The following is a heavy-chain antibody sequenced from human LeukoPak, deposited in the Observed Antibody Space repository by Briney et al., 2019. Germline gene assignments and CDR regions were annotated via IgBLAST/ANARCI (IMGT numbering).Heavy chain of an antibody. J-gene: IGHJ4*02. CDR1: GGSISSGSYY. Sequence: SETLSLTCTVSGGSISSGSYYWSWIRQPAGKGLEWIGRIYTSGSTNYNPSLKSRVTISVDTSKNQFSLKLSSVTAADTAVYYCARDTVGATGFDYWGQGTLDTVSS. V-gene: IGHV4-61*02. CDR2: IYTSGST. D-gene: IGHD1-26*01. CDR3: ARDTVGATGFDY.